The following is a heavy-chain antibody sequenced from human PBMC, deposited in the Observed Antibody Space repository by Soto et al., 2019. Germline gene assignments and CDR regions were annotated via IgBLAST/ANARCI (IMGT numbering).Heavy chain of an antibody. CDR1: GFSFDDYT. V-gene: IGHV3-43*01. CDR2: ISYDGSIT. J-gene: IGHJ6*03. Sequence: PGGSLRLSCAASGFSFDDYTIHWVRQRPGKGLEWVSRISYDGSITAYAASVKGRFTISRDNARNTLFLQMSSLRAEDSAVYYCAASVVPAAKNYLHYYYTHVWGKGTTVTVSS. D-gene: IGHD2-2*01. CDR3: AASVVPAAKNYLHYYYTHV.